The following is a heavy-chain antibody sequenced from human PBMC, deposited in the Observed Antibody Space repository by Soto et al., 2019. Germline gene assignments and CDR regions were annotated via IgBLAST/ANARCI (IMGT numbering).Heavy chain of an antibody. V-gene: IGHV3-48*03. CDR2: ISSSGSTI. D-gene: IGHD1-26*01. CDR1: GFTFSSYE. J-gene: IGHJ4*02. Sequence: XGSLRLTCAASGFTFSSYEMNWVRQAPGKGLEWVSYISSSGSTIYYADPVKGRFTISRDNAKNSLYLQMKSLRAEDTAVYYCARGSGSYYFDYWGQGTLVTVSS. CDR3: ARGSGSYYFDY.